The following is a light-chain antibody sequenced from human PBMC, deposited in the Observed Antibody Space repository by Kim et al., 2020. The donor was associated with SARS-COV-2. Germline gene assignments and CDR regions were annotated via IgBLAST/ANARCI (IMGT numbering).Light chain of an antibody. Sequence: PGKTARITCGGTDIGTKSVHWYQSLPGQAPVMVIYYNTDRPSGIPGRVSGSNSGNTATLTISGVEAGDEADYYCQVWDRSSDYVFFGGGTQLTVL. CDR2: YNT. J-gene: IGLJ2*01. V-gene: IGLV3-21*04. CDR3: QVWDRSSDYVF. CDR1: DIGTKS.